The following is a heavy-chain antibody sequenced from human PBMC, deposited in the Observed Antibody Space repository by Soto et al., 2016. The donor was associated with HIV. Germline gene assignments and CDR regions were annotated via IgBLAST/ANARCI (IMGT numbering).Heavy chain of an antibody. CDR2: INWNGGST. CDR1: GFTFDDYG. D-gene: IGHD4-17*01. V-gene: IGHV3-20*04. J-gene: IGHJ4*02. CDR3: ARVGSYGDYSLGEYYLDY. Sequence: EVQLVESGGGVVRPGGPVRPSCAASGFTFDDYGMSWVRQAPGKGLEWVSGINWNGGSTGYADSVKGRFTISRDNAKNSLYLQMNSLRAEDTALYYCARVGSYGDYSLGEYYLDYWGQGTLVTVSS.